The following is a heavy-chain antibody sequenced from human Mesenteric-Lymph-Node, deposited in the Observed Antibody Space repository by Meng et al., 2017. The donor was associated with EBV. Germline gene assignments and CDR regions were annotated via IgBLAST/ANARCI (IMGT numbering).Heavy chain of an antibody. CDR2: ISYSHYT. CDR3: ARSPYSGTYWGGLFDY. J-gene: IGHJ4*02. CDR1: GGSVSAGSYY. D-gene: IGHD1-26*01. Sequence: QGHVGESRPGLAKPSETLSLIGTVSGGSVSAGSYYWSWIRQSPGKGPEWIGYISYSHYTKQNPSLRSRVTISIDTSKNQFSLKLTSVTAADTAVYYCARSPYSGTYWGGLFDYWGQGALVTVSS. V-gene: IGHV4-61*01.